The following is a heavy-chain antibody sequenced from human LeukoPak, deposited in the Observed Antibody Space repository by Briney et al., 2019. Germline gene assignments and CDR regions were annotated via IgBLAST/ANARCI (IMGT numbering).Heavy chain of an antibody. Sequence: PSETLSLTCTVSGYSISSGYYWGWIRQPPGKGLEWIGSIYHSGSTYYNPSLKSRVTISVDTSKNQFSLKLSSVTAADTAVYYCARDKTGTPLNWFDPWGQGTLVTASS. V-gene: IGHV4-38-2*02. CDR2: IYHSGST. D-gene: IGHD1-7*01. CDR3: ARDKTGTPLNWFDP. J-gene: IGHJ5*02. CDR1: GYSISSGYY.